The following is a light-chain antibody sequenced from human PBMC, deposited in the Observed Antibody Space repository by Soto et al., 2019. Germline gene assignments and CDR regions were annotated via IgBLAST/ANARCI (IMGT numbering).Light chain of an antibody. Sequence: EIVMTQSQTTLSVSPVERATLSCRASQIISSNLAWYQQKPGQAPRRLIYEASTRATGIPARFSGSGSGTDFTLTISSLEPEDFAVYYCQQRSNWPRITFGQGTRLENK. V-gene: IGKV3-11*01. CDR1: QIISSN. CDR3: QQRSNWPRIT. J-gene: IGKJ5*01. CDR2: EAS.